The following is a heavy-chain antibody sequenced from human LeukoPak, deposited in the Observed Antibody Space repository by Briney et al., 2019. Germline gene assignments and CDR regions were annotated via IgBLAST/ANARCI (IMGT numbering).Heavy chain of an antibody. CDR3: AKDVWFGELVHYFDY. V-gene: IGHV3-30*02. CDR2: IRYDGSNK. Sequence: PGGSLRLSCAASGFTFSSYGMHWVRQAPGKGLEWVAFIRYDGSNKYYADSVKGRFTISRDNSKNTLYLQMNSLRAEDTAVYYCAKDVWFGELVHYFDYWGQGTLVTVSS. J-gene: IGHJ4*02. D-gene: IGHD3-10*01. CDR1: GFTFSSYG.